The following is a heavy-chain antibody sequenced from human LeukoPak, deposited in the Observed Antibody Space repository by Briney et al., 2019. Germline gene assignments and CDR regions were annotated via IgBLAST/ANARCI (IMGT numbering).Heavy chain of an antibody. CDR2: INAGNGNT. CDR3: ARDLRGGYCSGGSCYPGNY. D-gene: IGHD2-15*01. V-gene: IGHV1-3*01. CDR1: GYTFTSYA. Sequence: ASVKVSCKAPGYTFTSYAMHWVRQAPGQRLEWMGWINAGNGNTKYSQKFQGRVTITRDTSASTAYMELSSLRSEDTAVYYCARDLRGGYCSGGSCYPGNYWGQGTLVTVSS. J-gene: IGHJ4*02.